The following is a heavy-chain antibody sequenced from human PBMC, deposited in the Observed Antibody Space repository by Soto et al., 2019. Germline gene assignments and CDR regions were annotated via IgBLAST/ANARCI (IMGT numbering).Heavy chain of an antibody. V-gene: IGHV1-69*13. Sequence: SVKVCCKASGGTFSSYAISWGRQAPGQGLEWMGGIIPIFGTANYAQKFQGRVTITADESTSTAYMELSSLRSEDTAVYYCATNGGCSGGSCYPDVKYYYYGMDVWGQGTTVTVSS. J-gene: IGHJ6*02. CDR1: GGTFSSYA. CDR3: ATNGGCSGGSCYPDVKYYYYGMDV. D-gene: IGHD2-15*01. CDR2: IIPIFGTA.